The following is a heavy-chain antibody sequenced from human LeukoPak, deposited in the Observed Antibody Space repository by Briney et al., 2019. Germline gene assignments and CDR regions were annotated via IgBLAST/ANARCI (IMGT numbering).Heavy chain of an antibody. CDR1: GGSISSYY. Sequence: SETLSLTCTVSGGSISSYYWSWIRQPPGKGLEWIGYIYYSGSTNYNPSLKSRVTISVDTSKNQFSLKLSSVTAADTAVYYCASGLTGDSIDYWGQGTLVTVSS. V-gene: IGHV4-59*01. CDR2: IYYSGST. CDR3: ASGLTGDSIDY. D-gene: IGHD7-27*01. J-gene: IGHJ4*02.